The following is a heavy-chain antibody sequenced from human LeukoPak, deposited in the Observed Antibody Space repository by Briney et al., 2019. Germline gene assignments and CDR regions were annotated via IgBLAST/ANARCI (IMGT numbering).Heavy chain of an antibody. Sequence: GSLRLSFAASGFTFSSYSMNWVRQAPGKGVGWGSSISNSRSYIYYADSVKGRFTISRDNAKNSLYLQMNSLRAEDTAVYYCARDRGEGMTKKGWVSVLPNEDCSGDCSDSYFDYWGQGTLVTVSS. J-gene: IGHJ4*02. CDR2: ISNSRSYI. D-gene: IGHD2-21*02. CDR3: ARDRGEGMTKKGWVSVLPNEDCSGDCSDSYFDY. V-gene: IGHV3-21*01. CDR1: GFTFSSYS.